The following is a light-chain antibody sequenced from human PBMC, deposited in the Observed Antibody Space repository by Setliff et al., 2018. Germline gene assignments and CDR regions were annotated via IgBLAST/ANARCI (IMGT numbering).Light chain of an antibody. J-gene: IGLJ1*01. CDR1: SNDVGSYDL. CDR2: GVS. CDR3: NAYTAGTTDV. V-gene: IGLV2-14*03. Sequence: QSALTQPASVSGSPGQSITISRSGTSNDVGSYDLVFWYQQHPGKAPKLIIYGVSDRPSGVSSRFSGSKSGNTASLTISGLQTEDEADYYCNAYTAGTTDVFGTGTKVTVL.